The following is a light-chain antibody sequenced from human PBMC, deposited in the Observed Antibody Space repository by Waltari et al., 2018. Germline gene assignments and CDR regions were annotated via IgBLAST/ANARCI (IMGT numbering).Light chain of an antibody. CDR1: QSVLHSSNNKNY. CDR2: WAS. J-gene: IGKJ4*01. V-gene: IGKV4-1*01. Sequence: DIVMTQSPDSLALSLGERATINCKSSQSVLHSSNNKNYLAWYQQKPGQPTNLLIYWASTRESGVPDRFSGSGSGTDFTLTISSLQAEDVAVYYCQQYYNAPLTFGGGTKVEIK. CDR3: QQYYNAPLT.